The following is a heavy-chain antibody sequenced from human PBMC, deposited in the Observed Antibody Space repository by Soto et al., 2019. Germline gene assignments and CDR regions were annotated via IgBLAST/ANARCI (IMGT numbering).Heavy chain of an antibody. CDR1: GFTFSTYW. Sequence: EVQLVESGGGLVQPGGSLRLSCAASGFTFSTYWLHWIRQVPGKGLEWVSRINSDVSHTYYADSVKGRFTISRDNAKNTLHLEMNILMTEDTAVYAGVRDGHCTTTSCYGNWFDPWGQGTLVTVSS. CDR3: VRDGHCTTTSCYGNWFDP. V-gene: IGHV3-74*01. J-gene: IGHJ5*02. D-gene: IGHD2-2*01. CDR2: INSDVSHT.